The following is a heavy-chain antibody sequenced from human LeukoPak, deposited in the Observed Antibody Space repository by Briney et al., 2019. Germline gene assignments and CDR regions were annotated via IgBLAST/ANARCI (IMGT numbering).Heavy chain of an antibody. CDR1: VFTSADYG. Sequence: VGCLRLSSAASVFTSADYGMSWGPQAPREGLERVSGINWNGGSPGYADSVKGRFTISRDNAKNSQYLQMNSLSAEYTALYYFARVAALYYFDYWGQGTLVTVSS. CDR3: ARVAALYYFDY. J-gene: IGHJ4*02. CDR2: INWNGGSP. V-gene: IGHV3-20*03. D-gene: IGHD6-25*01.